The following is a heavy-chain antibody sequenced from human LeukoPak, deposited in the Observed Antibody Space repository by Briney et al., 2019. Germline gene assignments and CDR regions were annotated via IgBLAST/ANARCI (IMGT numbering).Heavy chain of an antibody. CDR2: ISNIGDII. J-gene: IGHJ4*02. CDR3: ARDLVAAAGSFDY. V-gene: IGHV3-48*03. CDR1: GFTFSNYE. Sequence: GGSLRLSCAASGFTFSNYEMNWVRQAPGKGLEWISHISNIGDIIHYADSVEGRFTISRDNAKNSLYLQMNSLRAEDTAVYYCARDLVAAAGSFDYWGQGTLVTVSS. D-gene: IGHD6-13*01.